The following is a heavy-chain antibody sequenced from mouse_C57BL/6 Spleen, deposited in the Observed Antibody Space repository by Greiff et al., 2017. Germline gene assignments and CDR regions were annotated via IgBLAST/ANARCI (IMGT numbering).Heavy chain of an antibody. D-gene: IGHD2-4*01. V-gene: IGHV5-6*01. Sequence: EVKLVESGGDLVKPGGSLKLSCAASGFTFSSYGMSWVRQTPDKRLEWVATISSGGSYTYYPDSVKGRFTISRDNAKNTLYLQMSSLKSEDTAMYYCARQWMYDYDVGYAMDYWGQGTSVTVSS. CDR1: GFTFSSYG. CDR2: ISSGGSYT. CDR3: ARQWMYDYDVGYAMDY. J-gene: IGHJ4*01.